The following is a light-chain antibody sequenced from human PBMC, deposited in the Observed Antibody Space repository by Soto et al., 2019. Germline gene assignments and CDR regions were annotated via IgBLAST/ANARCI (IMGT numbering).Light chain of an antibody. J-gene: IGLJ2*01. CDR3: AAWDDTLNGLV. Sequence: QSVLTQPPSASGTPGQRVTISCSGSSSNIGSNYVYWYQQVPGTAPRLLMYRASQRPSGVPDRFSGSKSGTSPSLAISGLRSEDEADYYCAAWDDTLNGLVFGGGTKLTVL. CDR2: RAS. CDR1: SSNIGSNY. V-gene: IGLV1-47*01.